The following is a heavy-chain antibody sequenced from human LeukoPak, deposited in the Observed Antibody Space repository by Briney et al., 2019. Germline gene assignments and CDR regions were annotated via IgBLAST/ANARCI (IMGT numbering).Heavy chain of an antibody. CDR1: GGPISSGDYY. CDR3: ARTPVFGPFDY. D-gene: IGHD3-16*01. J-gene: IGHJ4*02. V-gene: IGHV4-30-4*08. Sequence: SETLSLTCTVSGGPISSGDYYWSWIRQPPGKGLEWIAYMYYSGTTYYNPSLKSRVTISVDTSKNQFSLKLSSVTAADTAVYYCARTPVFGPFDYWGQGTLVTVSS. CDR2: MYYSGTT.